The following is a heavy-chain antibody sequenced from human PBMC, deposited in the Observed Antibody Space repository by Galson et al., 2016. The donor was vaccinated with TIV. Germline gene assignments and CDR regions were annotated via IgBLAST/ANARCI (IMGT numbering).Heavy chain of an antibody. CDR1: GFSISSGSF. D-gene: IGHD5-24*01. CDR3: ARDPPLTTIFIAYPGKPYHGLDV. CDR2: ISHSGIA. J-gene: IGHJ6*02. V-gene: IGHV4-38-2*02. Sequence: EILSLTCDVSGFSISSGSFWGWIRQPPGKGLEWIGSISHSGIAHYNPSLMSRVTMSVDTSKNRFSLKLSSVTAADTAVYFCARDPPLTTIFIAYPGKPYHGLDVWGQGTAVTVSS.